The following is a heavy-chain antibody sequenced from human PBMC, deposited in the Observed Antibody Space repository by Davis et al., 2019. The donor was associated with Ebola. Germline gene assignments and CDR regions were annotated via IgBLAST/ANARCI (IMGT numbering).Heavy chain of an antibody. CDR3: ARGQRNSLVGRPEHLDY. Sequence: HTGGSLRLSCAVSGFTFSTYWMHWVRQAPGKGLVWVSSFYSDGNGRRYADSVKGRFTVSRDYAKNTLDLQMDSLRADDTAVYYCARGQRNSLVGRPEHLDYWGQGTLVDVSS. CDR2: FYSDGNGR. CDR1: GFTFSTYW. V-gene: IGHV3-74*01. D-gene: IGHD1-7*01. J-gene: IGHJ4*02.